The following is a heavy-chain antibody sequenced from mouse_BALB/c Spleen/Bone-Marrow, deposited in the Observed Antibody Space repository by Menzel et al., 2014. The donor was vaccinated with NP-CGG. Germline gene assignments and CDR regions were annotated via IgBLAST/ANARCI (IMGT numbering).Heavy chain of an antibody. J-gene: IGHJ4*01. V-gene: IGHV5-4*02. CDR2: ISDGGSYT. CDR3: AREGAMDY. CDR1: GFTFSDYY. Sequence: EVQLVESGGGLVKPGGSLKLSCAASGFTFSDYYMYWVRQTPEKRLEWVAPISDGGSYTYYPDSVKGRFTIARDNAKNNLFLQLRSLKSEDTAMYYCAREGAMDYWGQGTSVTVSS.